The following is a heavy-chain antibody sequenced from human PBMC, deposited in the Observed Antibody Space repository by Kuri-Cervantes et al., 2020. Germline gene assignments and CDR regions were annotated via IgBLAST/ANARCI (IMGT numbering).Heavy chain of an antibody. J-gene: IGHJ6*02. CDR1: GYTFTSYY. Sequence: ASVKVSCKASGYTFTSYYMYWVRQAPGQGLEWMGIINPSGGSTSYAQKFQGRVTMTRDTSTSTVYMELSSLRSEDTAVYYCAREDGYSSSWYSYYYYGMDVWGQGTTVTVSS. D-gene: IGHD6-13*01. CDR3: AREDGYSSSWYSYYYYGMDV. CDR2: INPSGGST. V-gene: IGHV1-46*01.